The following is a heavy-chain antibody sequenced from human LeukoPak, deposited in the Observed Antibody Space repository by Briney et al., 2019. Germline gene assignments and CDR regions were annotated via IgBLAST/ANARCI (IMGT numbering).Heavy chain of an antibody. J-gene: IGHJ4*02. V-gene: IGHV1-69*04. D-gene: IGHD3-22*01. CDR2: IIPILGIA. CDR1: GGTFSSYA. CDR3: ARDPSYYYDSSGYPIDY. Sequence: SVKVSCKASGGTFSSYAISWVRQAPGQGLEWMGRIIPILGIANYAQKFQGRATITADKSTSTAYMELSSLRSEDTAVYYCARDPSYYYDSSGYPIDYWGQGTLVTVSS.